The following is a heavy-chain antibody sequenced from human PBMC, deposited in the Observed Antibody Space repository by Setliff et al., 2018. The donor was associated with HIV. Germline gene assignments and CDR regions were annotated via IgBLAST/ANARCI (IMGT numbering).Heavy chain of an antibody. Sequence: SSPLSLPCPVSGGSISSSSYYWGWIRQPPGKGLEWIGSIYYSGSTDDNRALTRRVTRAADTSKNQFSLKVRSVTAADTAVYYCARFWVGLDAFDIWGQGTMVTVSS. CDR2: IYYSGST. CDR1: GGSISSSSYY. J-gene: IGHJ3*02. CDR3: ARFWVGLDAFDI. D-gene: IGHD3-16*01. V-gene: IGHV4-39*01.